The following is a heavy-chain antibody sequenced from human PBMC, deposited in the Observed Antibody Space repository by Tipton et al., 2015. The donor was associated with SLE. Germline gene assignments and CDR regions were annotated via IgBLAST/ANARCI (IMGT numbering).Heavy chain of an antibody. J-gene: IGHJ5*02. Sequence: TLSLTCTVSGGSISSYSWNWIRQSPGKGLEWIGYIYYSGSTNYNPSLKSRVTLSVDTSKNQFSLKLSSVTAADTAMYYCARRVATGGSVGLDNWFDPWGQGTLVTVSS. CDR1: GGSISSYS. D-gene: IGHD6-13*01. CDR2: IYYSGST. V-gene: IGHV4-59*07. CDR3: ARRVATGGSVGLDNWFDP.